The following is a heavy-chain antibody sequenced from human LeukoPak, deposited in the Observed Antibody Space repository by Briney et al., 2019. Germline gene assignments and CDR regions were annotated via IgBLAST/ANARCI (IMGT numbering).Heavy chain of an antibody. V-gene: IGHV3-74*01. CDR3: VRETGAIGYYMDV. Sequence: GGSLRLSCAASGFTFTGNSMHWVRQGPGKGLVWVARIHRDGGMTRYADSVEGRFTISRDNAKNTLYLQMNSLRAEDTAIYYCVRETGAIGYYMDVWGKGTTVTVSS. D-gene: IGHD2-21*01. CDR2: IHRDGGMT. CDR1: GFTFTGNS. J-gene: IGHJ6*03.